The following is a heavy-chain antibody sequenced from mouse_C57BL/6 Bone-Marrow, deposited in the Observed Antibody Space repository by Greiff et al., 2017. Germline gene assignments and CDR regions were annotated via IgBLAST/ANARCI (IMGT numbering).Heavy chain of an antibody. CDR3: EYYGSTPY. V-gene: IGHV6-3*01. J-gene: IGHJ2*01. D-gene: IGHD1-1*01. CDR2: IRLKSDNYAT. CDR1: GFTFSNYW. Sequence: EVKLMESGGGLVQPGGSMKLSCVASGFTFSNYWMNLVRQSPEKGLEWVAQIRLKSDNYATHYAESVKGRFTISRDDSKSSVYLQINNIRAENTGMYYFEYYGSTPYWGQGTTPTVSS.